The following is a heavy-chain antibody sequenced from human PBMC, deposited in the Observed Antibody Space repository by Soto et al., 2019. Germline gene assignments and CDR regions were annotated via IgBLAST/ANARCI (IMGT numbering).Heavy chain of an antibody. CDR3: AKSHCGGNSGYSDL. CDR1: GFTFSSYA. J-gene: IGHJ2*01. V-gene: IGHV3-23*01. CDR2: ISGGGDAT. Sequence: EVQLLESGGALVQPGGSLRLSCAASGFTFSSYAMAWVRRAPGRGLEWVSGISGGGDATYYADSVKGRLTISRHHSNNTVYLQMNRLVAGDTAVYYGAKSHCGGNSGYSDLWGRGTLATVSS. D-gene: IGHD4-17*01.